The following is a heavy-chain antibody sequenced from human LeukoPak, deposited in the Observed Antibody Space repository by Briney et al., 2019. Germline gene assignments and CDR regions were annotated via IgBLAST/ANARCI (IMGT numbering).Heavy chain of an antibody. J-gene: IGHJ4*02. CDR2: IYTSGGT. CDR1: GGSISSYY. V-gene: IGHV4-4*07. CDR3: ARDGPDIVVVPAAILPLDY. Sequence: PSETLSLTCTVSGGSISSYYWSWIRQPAGKGLEWIGRIYTSGGTNYNPSLKSRVTMSVDTSKNQCSLKLSSVTAADTAVYYCARDGPDIVVVPAAILPLDYWGQGTLVTVSS. D-gene: IGHD2-2*02.